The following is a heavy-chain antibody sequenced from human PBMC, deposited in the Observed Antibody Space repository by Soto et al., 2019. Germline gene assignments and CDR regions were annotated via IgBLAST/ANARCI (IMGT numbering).Heavy chain of an antibody. CDR2: IWYDGSNK. V-gene: IGHV3-33*01. D-gene: IGHD2-15*01. CDR1: RFTFSSYG. J-gene: IGHJ4*02. Sequence: QVQLVESGGGVVQPGRSLRLSCAASRFTFSSYGMHWVRQAPGKGLEWVAVIWYDGSNKYYADSVKGRFTISRDNSKNTLYLQMNSLRAEDTAVYYCARDRQGGHFDYWGQGTLVTVSS. CDR3: ARDRQGGHFDY.